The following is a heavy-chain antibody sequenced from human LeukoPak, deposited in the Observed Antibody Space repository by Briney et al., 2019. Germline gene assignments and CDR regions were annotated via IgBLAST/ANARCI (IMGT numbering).Heavy chain of an antibody. CDR1: GFTFSSYA. Sequence: PGGSLRLSCAASGFTFSSYAMHWVRQAPGRGLDWVSVIYSDGRTFYADSVKGRFTSSRDNSKNTVDLQMNNLGADDTAVYYCARGAFDWGQGTLVTVSS. CDR3: ARGAFD. CDR2: IYSDGRT. J-gene: IGHJ4*02. V-gene: IGHV3-53*01.